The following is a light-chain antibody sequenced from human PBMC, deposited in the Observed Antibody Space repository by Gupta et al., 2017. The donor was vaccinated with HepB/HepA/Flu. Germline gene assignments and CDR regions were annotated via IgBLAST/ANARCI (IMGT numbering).Light chain of an antibody. Sequence: EIVFMQSPGTLSLSPGESATLSCRASQSVTSSYLAWYQQKPGQAPRLLIYAASSRATGIPDRFSGSGSGTDFTLTIRRLEPDDFAVYHCHQYGNSPWTFGQGTKVEIK. V-gene: IGKV3-20*01. CDR3: HQYGNSPWT. CDR1: QSVTSSY. CDR2: AAS. J-gene: IGKJ1*01.